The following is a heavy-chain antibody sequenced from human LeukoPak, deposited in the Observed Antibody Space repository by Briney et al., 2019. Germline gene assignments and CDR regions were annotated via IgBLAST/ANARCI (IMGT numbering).Heavy chain of an antibody. V-gene: IGHV1-2*04. CDR1: GYTFTGYY. CDR3: ARAPYYDSSGYVSLAFDI. Sequence: ASVKVSCKASGYTFTGYYMHWVRQAPGQGLEWMGWINPNSGGTNYAQKFQGWVTMTRDTSISTAYMELSRLRSDDTAVYYCARAPYYDSSGYVSLAFDIWGQGTMVTVSS. D-gene: IGHD3-22*01. J-gene: IGHJ3*02. CDR2: INPNSGGT.